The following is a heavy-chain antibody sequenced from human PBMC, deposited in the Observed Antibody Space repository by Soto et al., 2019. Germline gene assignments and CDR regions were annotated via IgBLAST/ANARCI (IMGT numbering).Heavy chain of an antibody. CDR2: IYHSGTT. CDR3: ARDFFGNHYFDY. V-gene: IGHV4-38-2*02. J-gene: IGHJ4*02. Sequence: PSETLSLTCDVSGYSISSGYQWGWIRQPPGKGLEWIGNIYHSGTTSYNPSLKSRVTVSVDTSKIQISLKLTSVTAADTAIYYCARDFFGNHYFDYWGQGILVTVSS. CDR1: GYSISSGYQ. D-gene: IGHD3-10*01.